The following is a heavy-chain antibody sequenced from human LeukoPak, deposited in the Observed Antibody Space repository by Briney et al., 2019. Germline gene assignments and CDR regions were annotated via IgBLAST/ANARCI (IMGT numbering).Heavy chain of an antibody. CDR3: ARDFEFTTEDTFASPDY. V-gene: IGHV3-30*03. D-gene: IGHD5-18*01. CDR2: ISYDGSNK. CDR1: GFTFSSYG. J-gene: IGHJ4*02. Sequence: GGSLRLSCAASGFTFSSYGMHWVRQAPGKGLEWVAVISYDGSNKYYADSVKGRFTISRDNSKNTLYLQMNSLRPEDTAMYYCARDFEFTTEDTFASPDYWGQGTLVTVSS.